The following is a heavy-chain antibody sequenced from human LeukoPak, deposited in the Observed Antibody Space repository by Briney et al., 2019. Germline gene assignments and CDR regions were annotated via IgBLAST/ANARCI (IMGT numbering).Heavy chain of an antibody. CDR3: AKASTSYSSSSPSDY. D-gene: IGHD6-6*01. J-gene: IGHJ4*02. CDR2: ISGSGGST. Sequence: GGSLRLSCAASGFTFSSYVMSWVRQAPGKGLEWVSAISGSGGSTYYADSVKGRFTISRDNSKNTLYLQMNSLRAEDTAVYYCAKASTSYSSSSPSDYWGQGTLVTVSS. V-gene: IGHV3-23*01. CDR1: GFTFSSYV.